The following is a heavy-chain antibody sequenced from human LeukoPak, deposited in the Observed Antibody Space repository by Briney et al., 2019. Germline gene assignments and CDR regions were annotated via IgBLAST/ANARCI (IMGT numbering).Heavy chain of an antibody. V-gene: IGHV4-31*03. D-gene: IGHD5-18*01. Sequence: SQTLSLTCTVSGGSISSGGYYWSWIRQHPGKGLEWIGYIYYSGSTYYNPSLKSRVTISVDTSKNQFSLKLSSVTAADTAVYYCARVAATWIQLWSGVSWFDPWGQGTLVTVSS. CDR1: GGSISSGGYY. CDR3: ARVAATWIQLWSGVSWFDP. J-gene: IGHJ5*02. CDR2: IYYSGST.